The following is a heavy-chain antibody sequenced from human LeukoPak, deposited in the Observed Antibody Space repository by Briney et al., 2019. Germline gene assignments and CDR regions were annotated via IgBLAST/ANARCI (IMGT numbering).Heavy chain of an antibody. CDR3: ARVGEAAADLPYFDS. V-gene: IGHV3-30*01. Sequence: PEGSLLLSCAASGFTFSSYAMHCVRQAPGKGLECVAIISYDGSNKYYADSVKVRFTISRDNSKNTLYLEMNSLRAEDTAVYYCARVGEAAADLPYFDSWGQGTLVTVSS. CDR2: ISYDGSNK. D-gene: IGHD6-13*01. CDR1: GFTFSSYA. J-gene: IGHJ4*02.